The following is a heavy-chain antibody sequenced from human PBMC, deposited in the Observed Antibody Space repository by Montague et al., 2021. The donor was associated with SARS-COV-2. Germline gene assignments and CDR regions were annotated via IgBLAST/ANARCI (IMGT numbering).Heavy chain of an antibody. CDR1: GGSINDHY. CDR2: ISSIGKT. V-gene: IGHV4-4*09. CDR3: ARRGYYDSAGYHWHLDL. D-gene: IGHD3-22*01. J-gene: IGHJ2*01. Sequence: SETLSLTCTVSGGSINDHYRSWIRQSPGKGLEWIGYISSIGKTNYNPSLKSRVTLSADASRNEFSLKLDSVTAADTAVYFCARRGYYDSAGYHWHLDLWGRGMLVTVSS.